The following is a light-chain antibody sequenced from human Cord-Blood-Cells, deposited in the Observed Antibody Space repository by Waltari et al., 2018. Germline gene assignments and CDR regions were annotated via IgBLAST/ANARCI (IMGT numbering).Light chain of an antibody. CDR2: EGS. V-gene: IGLV2-23*01. CDR1: SSDVGSYNI. CDR3: CSYAGSSTLV. J-gene: IGLJ2*01. Sequence: QSALTQPASVSGSPGQSITISCTGTSSDVGSYNIVSWYQQHPGKAPKLMIYEGSKRPSGVSNRFAVSKSGNTTALTISGLQDEDEADYYCCSYAGSSTLVFGGGTKLTVL.